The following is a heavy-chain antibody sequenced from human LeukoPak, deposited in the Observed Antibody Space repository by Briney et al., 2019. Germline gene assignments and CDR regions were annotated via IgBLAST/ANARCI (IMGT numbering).Heavy chain of an antibody. V-gene: IGHV4-34*01. CDR3: ARGPQQLVTRFDY. CDR2: INHSGST. CDR1: GGSFSGYY. D-gene: IGHD6-13*01. J-gene: IGHJ4*02. Sequence: PSETLSLTCAVYGGSFSGYYWSWIRQPPGKGLEWIGEINHSGSTNYNPSLKSRVTISVDTSKNQFSLKLSSVTAADTAVYYCARGPQQLVTRFDYWGQGTLVTVPS.